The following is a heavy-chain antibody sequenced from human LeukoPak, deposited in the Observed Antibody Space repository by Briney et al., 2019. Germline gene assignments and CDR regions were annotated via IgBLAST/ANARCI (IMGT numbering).Heavy chain of an antibody. J-gene: IGHJ3*02. V-gene: IGHV4-31*03. CDR2: IYYSGST. D-gene: IGHD5-24*01. CDR1: GGSISSGGYY. Sequence: PSETLSLTCTVSGGSISSGGYYWSWLRQHPGKGLEWIGYIYYSGSTYYNPSLKSRVTISVDTSKNQFSLKLSSVTAADTAVYYCARDRDVEMATIGAFDIWGQGTMVTVSS. CDR3: ARDRDVEMATIGAFDI.